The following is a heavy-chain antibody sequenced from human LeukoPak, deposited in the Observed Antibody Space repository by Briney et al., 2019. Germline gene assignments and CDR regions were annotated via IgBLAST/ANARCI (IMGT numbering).Heavy chain of an antibody. CDR1: GGSISSYY. V-gene: IGHV4-59*01. D-gene: IGHD2-2*01. J-gene: IGHJ3*02. CDR2: IYYSGST. CDR3: AHTHYCSSTSCRPFDAFDI. Sequence: SETLSLTCTVSGGSISSYYWSWIRQPPGKGLEWIGYIYYSGSTNYNPSLKSRVTISVDTSKNQFSLKLSSVTAADTAVYYCAHTHYCSSTSCRPFDAFDIWGQGTMVTVSS.